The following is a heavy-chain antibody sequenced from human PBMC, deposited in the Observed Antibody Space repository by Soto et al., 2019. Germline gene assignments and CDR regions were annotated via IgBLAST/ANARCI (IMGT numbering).Heavy chain of an antibody. CDR2: ISAYNGNI. CDR1: GYTFTNYG. CDR3: ARQPVVTYDSGSYNWFDP. D-gene: IGHD3-10*01. Sequence: QVLLVQSGAEVKKPGASVKVSCKTSGYTFTNYGISWVRQAPGQVFEWMGWISAYNGNIKYAQKFLGRVTMTIDTSTSTGYMELRSLTSDDTAVYYCARQPVVTYDSGSYNWFDPWGQGTLVTVSS. J-gene: IGHJ5*02. V-gene: IGHV1-18*01.